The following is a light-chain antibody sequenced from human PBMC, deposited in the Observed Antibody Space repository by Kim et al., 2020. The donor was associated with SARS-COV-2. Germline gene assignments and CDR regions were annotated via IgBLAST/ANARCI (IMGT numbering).Light chain of an antibody. CDR3: QQYDTSPSCT. J-gene: IGKJ2*02. Sequence: EIVLTQYPGTLSLSPGERATLSCRASQSVSDNYLAWYQQKPGQAPRLLIYGASSRATGIPDRFSGSGSGTDFTLTISRLEPEDFAVYYCQQYDTSPSCTFGQGTKLEI. V-gene: IGKV3-20*01. CDR1: QSVSDNY. CDR2: GAS.